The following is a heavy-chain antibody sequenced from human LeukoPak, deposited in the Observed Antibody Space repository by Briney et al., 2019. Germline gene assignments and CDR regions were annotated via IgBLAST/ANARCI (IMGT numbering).Heavy chain of an antibody. CDR3: ARGGAYYYYYYMDV. J-gene: IGHJ6*03. CDR1: GFTFSTYI. Sequence: SGGSLRLSCAASGFTFSTYIMNWVRQAPGKGLEWVSSISTTSSYIYSADSVKGRFTISRDNAKNTLYLQMGSLRAEDMAVYYCARGGAYYYYYYMDVWGKGTTVTVSS. V-gene: IGHV3-21*01. D-gene: IGHD2-15*01. CDR2: ISTTSSYI.